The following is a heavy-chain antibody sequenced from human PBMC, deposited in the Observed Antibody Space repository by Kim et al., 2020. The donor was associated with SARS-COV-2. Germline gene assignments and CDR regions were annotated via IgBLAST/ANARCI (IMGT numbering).Heavy chain of an antibody. Sequence: KGRFTISRDNSKNTLYLQMSRLRAEDTAVYYCVKDLGYCSSTSCPSLADYWGQGTLVTVSS. J-gene: IGHJ4*02. D-gene: IGHD2-2*01. V-gene: IGHV3-64D*06. CDR3: VKDLGYCSSTSCPSLADY.